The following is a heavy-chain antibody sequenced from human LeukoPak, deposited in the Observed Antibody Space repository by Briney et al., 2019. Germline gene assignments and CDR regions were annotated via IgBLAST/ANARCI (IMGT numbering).Heavy chain of an antibody. CDR1: GFTFSDYY. V-gene: IGHV3-74*01. J-gene: IGHJ3*02. Sequence: GGSLRLSCAASGFTFSDYYMSWIRQAPGKGLVWVSHIRSDGSTINYADSVKGRFTISRDNAKNTLYLQMNSLRVEDTAVYYCARDAAGASDMWGQGTMVTVSS. CDR3: ARDAAGASDM. D-gene: IGHD6-13*01. CDR2: IRSDGSTI.